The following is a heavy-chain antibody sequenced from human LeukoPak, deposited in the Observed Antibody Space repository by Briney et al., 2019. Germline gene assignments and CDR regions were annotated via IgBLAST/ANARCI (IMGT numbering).Heavy chain of an antibody. CDR3: ANGPHYQILTGFYKVRSHLDY. V-gene: IGHV3-64*01. Sequence: GGSLRLSCAASGFTFSSYAMHWVRQAPGKGLEYVSAISSNGGSTYYANSVKGRFTISRDNSKNTLYLQMNSLRAEDTAIYYCANGPHYQILTGFYKVRSHLDYWGQGTLVTVSP. J-gene: IGHJ4*02. CDR2: ISSNGGST. CDR1: GFTFSSYA. D-gene: IGHD3-9*01.